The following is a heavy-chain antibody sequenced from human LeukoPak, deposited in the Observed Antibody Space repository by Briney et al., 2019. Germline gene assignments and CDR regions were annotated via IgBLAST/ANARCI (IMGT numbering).Heavy chain of an antibody. V-gene: IGHV1-2*02. Sequence: GASVKVSCKASGYTFTGYYMHWVRQAPGQGLEWMGWINPNSGGTNYAQKFQGRVTMTRDTSISTAYMELSRLRSDDTAVYYCASGPEQQFSSGWWPYYYYYMDVWGKGTTVTISS. CDR1: GYTFTGYY. CDR3: ASGPEQQFSSGWWPYYYYYMDV. CDR2: INPNSGGT. J-gene: IGHJ6*03. D-gene: IGHD6-19*01.